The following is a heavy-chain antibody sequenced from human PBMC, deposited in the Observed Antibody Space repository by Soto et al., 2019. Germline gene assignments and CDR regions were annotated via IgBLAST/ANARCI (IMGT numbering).Heavy chain of an antibody. CDR2: TYYRSKWYN. V-gene: IGHV6-1*01. Sequence: SQTLSLTCAISGDSVSSNSAAWNWIRQSPSRGLEWLGRTYYRSKWYNDYAVSVKSRITINPDTSRNQFSLQLNSVSPEDTAVYFFAREHCRGGSCYSGFDPWGQGTLVTVSS. D-gene: IGHD2-15*01. CDR1: GDSVSSNSAA. J-gene: IGHJ5*02. CDR3: AREHCRGGSCYSGFDP.